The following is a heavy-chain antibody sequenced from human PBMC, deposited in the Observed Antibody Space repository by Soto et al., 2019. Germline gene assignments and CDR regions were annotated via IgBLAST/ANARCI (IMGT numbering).Heavy chain of an antibody. V-gene: IGHV3-21*01. CDR3: ARDQSDLYYYYGMGV. D-gene: IGHD2-21*02. CDR2: NDGYSSHT. Sequence: GGSLRLSCAASGFTFSSYRMNWVRQAPGKGLEWVSSNDGYSSHTYYASSVKGRFTVSRDNAKRSLFRQLNSLRDEDTAVYYCARDQSDLYYYYGMGVWCSGTTVTVSS. J-gene: IGHJ6*04. CDR1: GFTFSSYR.